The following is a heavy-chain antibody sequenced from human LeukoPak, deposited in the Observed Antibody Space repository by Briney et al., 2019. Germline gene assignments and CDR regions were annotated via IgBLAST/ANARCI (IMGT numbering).Heavy chain of an antibody. CDR3: ARGVYGGNSPPDY. V-gene: IGHV1-46*01. D-gene: IGHD4-23*01. CDR2: IYPRDGST. Sequence: ASVKVSCKASGYSFTSNYIHWVRQAPGQGLEWMGMIYPRDGSTSYAQKFQGRVTVTRDTSTSTVHMELSGLRSEDTAVYYCARGVYGGNSPPDYWGQGTLVTVSS. J-gene: IGHJ4*02. CDR1: GYSFTSNY.